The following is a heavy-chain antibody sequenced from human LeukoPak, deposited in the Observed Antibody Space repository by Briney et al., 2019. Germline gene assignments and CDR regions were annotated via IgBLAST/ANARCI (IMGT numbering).Heavy chain of an antibody. CDR2: IYNSGST. CDR1: GGSISSGGYY. J-gene: IGHJ5*02. Sequence: SETLSLTCTVSGGSISSGGYYWNWIRQPPGKGLEWIGYIYNSGSTHYNPSLKSRVTISVDTSKNQFSLNLSSVTAADTAVYYCARRIGSGVRDKFDPWGQGTLVTVSS. CDR3: ARRIGSGVRDKFDP. D-gene: IGHD3-10*01. V-gene: IGHV4-61*08.